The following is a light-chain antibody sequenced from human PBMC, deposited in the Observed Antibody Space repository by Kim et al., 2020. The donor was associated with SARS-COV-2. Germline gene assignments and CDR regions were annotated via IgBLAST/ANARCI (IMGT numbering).Light chain of an antibody. Sequence: VSTGQTASITCAGVNLGNKYAFWYQQKAGQSPVLVIYQDTKRPPGFPERFSASNSGNTASLTISGTQPMDDADYYCQAWDGSTAVFGGGTQLTVL. V-gene: IGLV3-1*01. CDR2: QDT. J-gene: IGLJ3*02. CDR1: NLGNKY. CDR3: QAWDGSTAV.